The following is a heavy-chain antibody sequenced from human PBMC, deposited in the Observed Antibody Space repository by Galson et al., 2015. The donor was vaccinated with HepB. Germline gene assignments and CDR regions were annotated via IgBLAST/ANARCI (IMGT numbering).Heavy chain of an antibody. CDR3: ATAGPGGPVPVTSLNWDPCYYGMDV. D-gene: IGHD2-2*01. V-gene: IGHV3-15*07. CDR1: GFNFSRAW. J-gene: IGHJ6*02. Sequence: SLRLSCAASGFNFSRAWMNWVRQAPGEGLEWVGRIKSKDDGETKDLAAPVKDRFVVSRDDSENTLFLQLSTVRVEDAGVYYCATAGPGGPVPVTSLNWDPCYYGMDVWGQGTTVTVSS. CDR2: IKSKDDGETK.